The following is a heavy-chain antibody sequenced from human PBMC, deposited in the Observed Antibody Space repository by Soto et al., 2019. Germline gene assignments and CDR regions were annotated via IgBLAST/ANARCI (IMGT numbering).Heavy chain of an antibody. Sequence: GGSLRLSCAASGFTLSSYEMNWVRQAPGKGLEWVSYISSSGSTIYYADSVKGRFTISRDNAENSLYLQMNSLRAEDTAVYYCARAIDDERKRKWVMLDYWGQGTLVTVSS. V-gene: IGHV3-48*03. CDR3: ARAIDDERKRKWVMLDY. CDR1: GFTLSSYE. CDR2: ISSSGSTI. J-gene: IGHJ4*02. D-gene: IGHD3-10*02.